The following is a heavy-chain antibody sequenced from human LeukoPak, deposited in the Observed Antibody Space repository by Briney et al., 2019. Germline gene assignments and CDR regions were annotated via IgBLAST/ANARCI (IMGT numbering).Heavy chain of an antibody. CDR3: ARGVYDSSGYLYYFDY. D-gene: IGHD3-22*01. CDR2: INHSGGT. Sequence: SETLSLTCAVYGGSFSGYYWSCIRQPPGKGLEWIGEINHSGGTNYNPSLKSRVTISVDTSKNQFSLKLSSVTAADTAVYYCARGVYDSSGYLYYFDYWGQGTLVTVSS. V-gene: IGHV4-34*01. J-gene: IGHJ4*02. CDR1: GGSFSGYY.